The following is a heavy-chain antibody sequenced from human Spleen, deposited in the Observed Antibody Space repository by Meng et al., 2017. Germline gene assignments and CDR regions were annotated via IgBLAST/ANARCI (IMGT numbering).Heavy chain of an antibody. CDR3: ARGTPGRSYSDY. V-gene: IGHV1-18*01. Sequence: QAQLLQSGAEVKKPGASVWASCKASDYTSASYGISWFRQAPGQGLEWMGWFVSNADTYPAQKFQGRVTMTRDTHTSTDFMELRSLRFDDTAVYYCARGTPGRSYSDYWGQGTLVTVSS. D-gene: IGHD3-10*01. CDR2: FVSNADT. CDR1: DYTSASYG. J-gene: IGHJ4*02.